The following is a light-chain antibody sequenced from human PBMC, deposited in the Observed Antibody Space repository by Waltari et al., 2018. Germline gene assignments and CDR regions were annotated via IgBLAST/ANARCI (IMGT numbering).Light chain of an antibody. CDR3: QQYDNLPH. J-gene: IGKJ4*01. CDR1: QDISNY. CDR2: DAS. V-gene: IGKV1-33*01. Sequence: DIQMTQSPSPLSASVGDRVTITCQASQDISNYLNWYQQKPGKAPKLLIYDASNLETGVPSRFSGSGSGTDFTFTISSLQPEDIATYYCQQYDNLPHFGGGTKVEIK.